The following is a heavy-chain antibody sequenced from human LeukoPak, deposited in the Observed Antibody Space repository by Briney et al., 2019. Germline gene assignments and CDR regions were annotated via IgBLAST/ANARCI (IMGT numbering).Heavy chain of an antibody. CDR3: ARDRNNWNPLDY. V-gene: IGHV1-18*01. J-gene: IGHJ4*02. Sequence: GASVKVSCKASGYTFTSYGISWVRQAPGQGLEWMGWISAYNGNTNYAQKPQGRVTMTTDTSTSTAYMELRSLRSDDTALYYCARDRNNWNPLDYWGQGTLVTVSS. CDR1: GYTFTSYG. CDR2: ISAYNGNT. D-gene: IGHD1-20*01.